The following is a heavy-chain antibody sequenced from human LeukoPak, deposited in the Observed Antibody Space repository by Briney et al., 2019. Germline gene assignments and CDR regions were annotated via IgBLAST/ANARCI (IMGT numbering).Heavy chain of an antibody. D-gene: IGHD1-1*01. CDR2: IYYSGST. V-gene: IGHV4-34*01. Sequence: SETLSLTCAVYGGSFSGYYWSWIRQPPGEGLEWIGSIYYSGSTYYNPSLKSLVTVSVDTSKNQFSLNLSSVPAADTAVFYCARLSTWNDGVDAFDIWGQGTMVTVSS. CDR3: ARLSTWNDGVDAFDI. CDR1: GGSFSGYY. J-gene: IGHJ3*02.